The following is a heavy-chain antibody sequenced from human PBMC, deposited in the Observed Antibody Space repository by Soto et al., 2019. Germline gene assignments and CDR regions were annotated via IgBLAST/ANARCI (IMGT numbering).Heavy chain of an antibody. CDR3: ARAVYPGGWAYYYGMDV. CDR1: GFTFSSYA. V-gene: IGHV3-30-3*01. J-gene: IGHJ6*02. CDR2: ISYDGSNK. D-gene: IGHD1-26*01. Sequence: GGSLRLSCAASGFTFSSYAMHWVRQAPGKGLEWVAVISYDGSNKYYADSVKGRFTISRDNSKNTLYLQMNSLRAEDTAVYYCARAVYPGGWAYYYGMDVWGQGTTVTVSS.